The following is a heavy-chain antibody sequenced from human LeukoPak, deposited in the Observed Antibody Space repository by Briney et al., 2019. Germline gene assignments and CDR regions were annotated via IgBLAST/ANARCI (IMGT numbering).Heavy chain of an antibody. J-gene: IGHJ4*02. Sequence: GGSLRLSCAASGFTFNIYAMSWVRQAPGEGLEWVAAISSSASNSYFADSVKGRFSISRDNSKDTLYLQLNGLRVDDTATYYCAKGGGTYEPSDYWGQGTLVTVSS. CDR1: GFTFNIYA. D-gene: IGHD1-26*01. CDR3: AKGGGTYEPSDY. CDR2: ISSSASNS. V-gene: IGHV3-23*01.